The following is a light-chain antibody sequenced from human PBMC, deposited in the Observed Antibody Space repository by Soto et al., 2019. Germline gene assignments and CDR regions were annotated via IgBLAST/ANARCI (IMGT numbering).Light chain of an antibody. V-gene: IGLV4-60*02. CDR2: LEGDGSY. J-gene: IGLJ3*02. Sequence: QSVLTQSSSASASLGSSVKLTWTLSSGHSSFIIAWHQQQPGKAPRFLMKLEGDGSYDKGSGVPDRFSGSSSGADRYLTISNLQFEDEADYYCETWDDNTWVFGGGTQLTVL. CDR3: ETWDDNTWV. CDR1: SGHSSFI.